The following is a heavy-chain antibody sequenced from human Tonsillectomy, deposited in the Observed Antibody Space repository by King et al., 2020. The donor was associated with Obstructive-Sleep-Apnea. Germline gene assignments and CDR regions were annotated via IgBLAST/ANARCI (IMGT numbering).Heavy chain of an antibody. CDR1: GYTFTGYY. V-gene: IGHV1-2*04. Sequence: VQLVESGAEVKKAGASVKVSCKAFGYTFTGYYMHWVRQAPGQGLEWMGWINPNSGGTNYAQKVPVWVTMTRDTAISPAYMELGRLRSDDTAVYYCARAVAAAGNWFDPWGQGTLVTVSS. CDR2: INPNSGGT. CDR3: ARAVAAAGNWFDP. J-gene: IGHJ5*02. D-gene: IGHD6-13*01.